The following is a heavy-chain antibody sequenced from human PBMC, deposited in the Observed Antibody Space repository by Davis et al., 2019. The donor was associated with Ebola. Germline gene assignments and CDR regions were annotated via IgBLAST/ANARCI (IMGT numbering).Heavy chain of an antibody. CDR1: GYTFTSYY. CDR2: INPNSGGT. CDR3: ARVYDYHYGMDV. D-gene: IGHD5-12*01. Sequence: AASVKVSCKASGYTFTSYYMHWVRQAPGQGLEWMGWINPNSGGTNYAQKFQGWVTMTRDTSISTAYMKLSRLRSDDTAVYYCARVYDYHYGMDVWGQGTTVTVSS. V-gene: IGHV1-2*04. J-gene: IGHJ6*02.